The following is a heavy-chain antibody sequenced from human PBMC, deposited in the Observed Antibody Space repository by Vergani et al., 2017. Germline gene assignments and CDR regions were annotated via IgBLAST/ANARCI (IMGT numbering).Heavy chain of an antibody. CDR2: SYISGIT. CDR1: GDSIISADYY. V-gene: IGHV4-30-4*08. Sequence: QVQLQESGPGLVKPSQTLSLTCTVSGDSIISADYYWCWIRQPPGKGLGWIGNSYISGITYYSSSLKSRFTISLDTSKNQFSLKLRSVTAADTAVYYCVRQWKLQRALDSWGRGTMLTVPS. J-gene: IGHJ3*02. D-gene: IGHD1-1*01. CDR3: VRQWKLQRALDS.